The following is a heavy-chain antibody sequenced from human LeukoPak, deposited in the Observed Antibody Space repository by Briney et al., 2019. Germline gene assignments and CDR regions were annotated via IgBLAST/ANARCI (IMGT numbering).Heavy chain of an antibody. CDR1: GYTFTSYD. Sequence: ASVKVSCKASGYTFTSYDINWVRQATGQGLEWMGWMNPNSGNTGYAQKFQGRVTMTRHTSISTAYMELSSLRSEDTAVYYCARGGFDILYVGWFDPWGQGTLVTVSS. CDR3: ARGGFDILYVGWFDP. J-gene: IGHJ5*02. CDR2: MNPNSGNT. D-gene: IGHD2/OR15-2a*01. V-gene: IGHV1-8*01.